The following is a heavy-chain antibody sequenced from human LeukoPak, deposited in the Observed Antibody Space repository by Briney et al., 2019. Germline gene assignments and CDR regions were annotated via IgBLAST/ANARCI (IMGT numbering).Heavy chain of an antibody. J-gene: IGHJ6*03. D-gene: IGHD5-18*01. CDR2: IYYSGST. Sequence: SETLSLTCTVSGGSISSYYWSWIRQPPGKGLEWIGYIYYSGSTNYNPSLKSRVTISVDTSKNQFSLKLSSVTAAGTAVYYCARQSSGYSYESYYYYMDVWGKGTTVTISS. V-gene: IGHV4-59*01. CDR3: ARQSSGYSYESYYYYMDV. CDR1: GGSISSYY.